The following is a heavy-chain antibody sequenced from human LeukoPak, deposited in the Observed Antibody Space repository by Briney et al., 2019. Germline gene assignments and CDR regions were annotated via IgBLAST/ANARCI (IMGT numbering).Heavy chain of an antibody. CDR3: ARGWWLQLSLGLDY. D-gene: IGHD5-24*01. Sequence: GGSLRLSCAASGFTFSSYAVQWVRQAPGKGLEWVAVISYDGSNKYYADSVKGRFTISRDNSKNTLYLQMNSLRAEDTAVYYCARGWWLQLSLGLDYWGQGTLVTVSS. J-gene: IGHJ4*02. CDR2: ISYDGSNK. CDR1: GFTFSSYA. V-gene: IGHV3-30-3*01.